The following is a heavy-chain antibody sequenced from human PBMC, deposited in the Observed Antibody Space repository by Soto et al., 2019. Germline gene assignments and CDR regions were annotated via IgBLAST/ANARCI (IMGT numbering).Heavy chain of an antibody. CDR1: GFTFSNAW. V-gene: IGHV3-15*01. Sequence: VGSLSLSCAASGFTFSNAWMSWVRQAPGKGLEWVGGIKSKTDGGTTDYAAPVKGRFTISRDDSKNTLYLQMNSLKTEDTAVYYCTTYLPYYYDSSGSPGYWGQGTLVTVSS. J-gene: IGHJ4*02. D-gene: IGHD3-22*01. CDR3: TTYLPYYYDSSGSPGY. CDR2: IKSKTDGGTT.